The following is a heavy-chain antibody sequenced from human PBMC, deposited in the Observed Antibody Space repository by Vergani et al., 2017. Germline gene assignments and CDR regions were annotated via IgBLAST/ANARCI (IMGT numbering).Heavy chain of an antibody. D-gene: IGHD3-16*01. J-gene: IGHJ5*02. V-gene: IGHV4-61*02. CDR3: ARGLGSWFDP. CDR2: IYTSGST. Sequence: QVQLQESGPGLVKPSQTLSLTCTVSGGSISSGSYYWSWIRQPAGKGLGWIGRIYTSGSTNYNPSLKSRVTISVDTSKNQFSLKLSSVTAADTAVYYCARGLGSWFDPWGQGTLVTVSS. CDR1: GGSISSGSYY.